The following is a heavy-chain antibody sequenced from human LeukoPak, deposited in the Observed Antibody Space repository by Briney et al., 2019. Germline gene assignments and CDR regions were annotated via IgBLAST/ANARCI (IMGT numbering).Heavy chain of an antibody. Sequence: ASVKVSCKASGYTFTGYYMHWVRQAPGQGLEWMGWINPNSGGTNYAQKFQGRVTMTRDTSISTAYMELSRLRSDDTAVYYRARDPQTYCSSTSCLNWFDPWGQGTLVTVSS. J-gene: IGHJ5*02. CDR1: GYTFTGYY. V-gene: IGHV1-2*02. CDR3: ARDPQTYCSSTSCLNWFDP. D-gene: IGHD2-2*01. CDR2: INPNSGGT.